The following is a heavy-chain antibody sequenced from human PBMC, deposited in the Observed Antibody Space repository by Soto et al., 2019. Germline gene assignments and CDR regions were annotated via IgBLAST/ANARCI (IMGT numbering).Heavy chain of an antibody. J-gene: IGHJ6*02. Sequence: GGSLRLSCAASGFTFSDYYMSWIRQAPGKGLEWVSYISSSSSYTNYADSVKGRFTIPRDNAKNSLYLQMNSLRAEDTAVYYCARSPGTTFYYYGMDVWGQGTTVTVSS. D-gene: IGHD1-7*01. CDR2: ISSSSSYT. V-gene: IGHV3-11*06. CDR1: GFTFSDYY. CDR3: ARSPGTTFYYYGMDV.